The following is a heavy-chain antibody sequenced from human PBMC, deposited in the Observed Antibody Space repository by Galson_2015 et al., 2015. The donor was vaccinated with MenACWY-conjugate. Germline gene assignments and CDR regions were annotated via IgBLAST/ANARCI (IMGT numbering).Heavy chain of an antibody. CDR2: INRDGTST. CDR3: VRDRGDTVAVIPAGYFDY. Sequence: SLRLSCAVSGFTFTRHWMHWVRQVPGKGLVWVSRINRDGTSTTYADSVKGRFTISRDNAKNTLYLQMNSLRVEDTAMYYCVRDRGDTVAVIPAGYFDYWGQGTLVTVS. V-gene: IGHV3-74*01. D-gene: IGHD2-15*01. CDR1: GFTFTRHW. J-gene: IGHJ4*02.